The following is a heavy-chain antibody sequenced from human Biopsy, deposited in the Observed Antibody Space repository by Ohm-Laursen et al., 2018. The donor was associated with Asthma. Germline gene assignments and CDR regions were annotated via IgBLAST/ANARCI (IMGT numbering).Heavy chain of an antibody. V-gene: IGHV3-9*01. CDR1: GFTFDDYA. D-gene: IGHD1-26*01. J-gene: IGHJ4*02. Sequence: SLRLSCAASGFTFDDYAMHWVRQAPGKGLEWVSGISWNSGSIGYADSVKGRFTISRDNAKSSLYLQMNSLRAEDTALYYCAKGEWELLEANFDYWGQGALVTVSS. CDR3: AKGEWELLEANFDY. CDR2: ISWNSGSI.